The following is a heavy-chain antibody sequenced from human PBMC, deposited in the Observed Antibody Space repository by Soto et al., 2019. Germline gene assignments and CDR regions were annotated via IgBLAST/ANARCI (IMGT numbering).Heavy chain of an antibody. Sequence: QVQLQQWGAGLLKPSETLSLTCAVYGESFSGYYWSWIRQPPGKGLEWIGEINHSGSTNYNPSLKSRVTISVDTPKNQLSLKLSSVTAADTAVYYCARGTAAGTFGYWGQGTLVTVSS. D-gene: IGHD6-13*01. CDR1: GESFSGYY. CDR2: INHSGST. CDR3: ARGTAAGTFGY. J-gene: IGHJ4*02. V-gene: IGHV4-34*01.